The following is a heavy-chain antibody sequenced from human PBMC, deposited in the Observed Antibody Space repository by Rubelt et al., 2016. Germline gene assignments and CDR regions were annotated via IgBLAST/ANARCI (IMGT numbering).Heavy chain of an antibody. CDR2: TYSGGST. D-gene: IGHD6-13*01. CDR3: ARNGYSSSGYRN. Sequence: EVHLVESGGGLVQPGGSLRLSCAASGYTVSTNYMSWVRQAPGKGLEWVSVTYSGGSTFYADSVKGRFTISRDNSKNMVYLQKSSLRAEYTAVYYCARNGYSSSGYRNWGLGTLVTVSS. J-gene: IGHJ4*02. V-gene: IGHV3-66*01. CDR1: GYTVSTNY.